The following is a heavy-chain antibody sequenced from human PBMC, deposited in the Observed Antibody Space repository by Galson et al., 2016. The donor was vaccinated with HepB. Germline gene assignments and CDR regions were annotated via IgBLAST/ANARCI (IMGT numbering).Heavy chain of an antibody. CDR2: ISGSGGSI. CDR3: AKHVPAGSD. Sequence: SLRLSCAASGFPFSSYAMSWVRQAPGKGLEWVSTISGSGGSISYADSVKGRFTISRDNSKNTLYLQMNSLRAEDTAVYYCAKHVPAGSDWGQGTLVTVSS. J-gene: IGHJ4*02. D-gene: IGHD2-15*01. CDR1: GFPFSSYA. V-gene: IGHV3-23*01.